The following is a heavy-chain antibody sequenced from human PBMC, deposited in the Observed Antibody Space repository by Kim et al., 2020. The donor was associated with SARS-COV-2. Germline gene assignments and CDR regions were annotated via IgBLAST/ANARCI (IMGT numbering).Heavy chain of an antibody. CDR3: ARALGGGYYSGLDF. CDR2: ISYDGSNK. CDR1: GFTFNNYA. V-gene: IGHV3-30*04. J-gene: IGHJ4*02. D-gene: IGHD2-15*01. Sequence: GGSLRLSCAASGFTFNNYAMHWVRQAPGKGLEWVAVISYDGSNKYYADSVKGRFTISRDNSKNTLYLQVNSLRADDTAVYYSARALGGGYYSGLDFWGQGTLVTVSS.